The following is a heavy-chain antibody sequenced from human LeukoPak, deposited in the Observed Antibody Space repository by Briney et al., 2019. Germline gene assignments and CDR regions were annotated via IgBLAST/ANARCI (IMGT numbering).Heavy chain of an antibody. J-gene: IGHJ4*02. CDR2: IRYDGSNK. CDR1: GFTFSSYG. CDR3: AKDRECYSSWDYFDY. V-gene: IGHV3-30*02. Sequence: PGGSLRLSCAASGFTFSSYGMHWVRQAPGKGLEWVAFIRYDGSNKYYADSVKGRFTISRDNSKNTLYLQMNSLRAEYTAVYYCAKDRECYSSWDYFDYWGQGTLVTVSS. D-gene: IGHD6-6*01.